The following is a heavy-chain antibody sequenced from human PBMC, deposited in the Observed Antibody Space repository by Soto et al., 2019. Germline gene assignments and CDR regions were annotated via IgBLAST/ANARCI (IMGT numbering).Heavy chain of an antibody. CDR1: GYTFTSYA. Sequence: ASVKVSCKASGYTFTSYAMHWVRQAPGQRLEWMGWINAGNGNTKYSQKFQGRVTITRDTSASTAYMELSSLRSEDTAVYYCARRGIVVVPAAIDYYYYMDVWGKGTTVTVSS. D-gene: IGHD2-2*01. CDR2: INAGNGNT. J-gene: IGHJ6*03. V-gene: IGHV1-3*01. CDR3: ARRGIVVVPAAIDYYYYMDV.